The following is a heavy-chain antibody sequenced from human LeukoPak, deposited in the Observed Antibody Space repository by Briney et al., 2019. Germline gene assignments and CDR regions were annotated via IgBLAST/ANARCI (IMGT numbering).Heavy chain of an antibody. CDR2: INWNSGSI. J-gene: IGHJ6*02. D-gene: IGHD2-15*01. CDR3: AKDLRITPYGMDV. Sequence: GRSLRLSCAASGFTFDDYAMHWVRQAPGKGLEWVSGINWNSGSIGYADSVKGRFTISRDNAKNSLYLQMNSLRAEDTALYYCAKDLRITPYGMDVWGQGTTVTVSS. V-gene: IGHV3-9*01. CDR1: GFTFDDYA.